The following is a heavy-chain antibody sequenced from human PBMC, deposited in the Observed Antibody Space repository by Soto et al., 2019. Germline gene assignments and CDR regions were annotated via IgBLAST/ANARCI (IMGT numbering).Heavy chain of an antibody. J-gene: IGHJ6*02. D-gene: IGHD3-9*01. CDR1: GGSISSYY. CDR2: IYYSGST. V-gene: IGHV4-59*01. CDR3: ARDPHLRYFDPPGSYYYYGMDV. Sequence: SETLSLTCTVSGGSISSYYWSWIRQPPGKGLEWIGYIYYSGSTNYNPSLKSRVTISVDTSKNQFSLKLSSVTAADTAVYYCARDPHLRYFDPPGSYYYYGMDVGGQGTTVTVSS.